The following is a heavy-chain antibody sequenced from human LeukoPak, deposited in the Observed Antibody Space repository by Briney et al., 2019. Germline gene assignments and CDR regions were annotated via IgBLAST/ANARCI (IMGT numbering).Heavy chain of an antibody. J-gene: IGHJ3*01. V-gene: IGHV1-69*01. CDR1: GGTFSNYA. CDR2: ILPIFDTG. D-gene: IGHD2-21*02. Sequence: ASVRVSCKASGGTFSNYAISWVRQAPGQGLEWMGGILPIFDTGNYAQKFQGRVTVTADASTSTAYMELSSLRSEDTAVYYCASHTVVVTATHDAFAFWGQGTMVTVSS. CDR3: ASHTVVVTATHDAFAF.